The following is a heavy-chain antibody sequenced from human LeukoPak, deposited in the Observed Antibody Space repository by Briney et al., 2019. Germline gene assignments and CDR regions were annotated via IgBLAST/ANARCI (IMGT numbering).Heavy chain of an antibody. J-gene: IGHJ6*04. CDR3: ASRGTEKYYYYGMDV. CDR2: IYPGDSDT. V-gene: IGHV5-51*01. Sequence: GESLKISCKGSGYSFTSYWIGWVRQMPGKGLEWMGIIYPGDSDTRYSPSFQGQVTISADKSISTAYLQWSSLKASDTAMYYCASRGTEKYYYYGMDVWGKGTTVTVSS. D-gene: IGHD3-10*01. CDR1: GYSFTSYW.